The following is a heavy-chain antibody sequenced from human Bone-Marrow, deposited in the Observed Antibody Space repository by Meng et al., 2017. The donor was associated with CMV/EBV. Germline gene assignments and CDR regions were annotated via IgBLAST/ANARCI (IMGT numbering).Heavy chain of an antibody. D-gene: IGHD3-3*01. CDR1: GGSMSSYY. Sequence: SGGSMSSYYWSWIRQPPGKELEWVGYICSSGSTNYNPSLTSRVTISVDTSKNQFSLKLSSVTAADTAVYYCARVRTIFGVVPAWFDPWGQGTLVTVSS. CDR3: ARVRTIFGVVPAWFDP. V-gene: IGHV4-59*01. CDR2: ICSSGST. J-gene: IGHJ5*02.